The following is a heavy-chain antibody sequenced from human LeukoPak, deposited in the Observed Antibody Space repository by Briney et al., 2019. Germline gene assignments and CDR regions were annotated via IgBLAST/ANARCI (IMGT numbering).Heavy chain of an antibody. CDR3: ARGPMVRGVINYFDY. V-gene: IGHV4-59*01. CDR2: IYYSGST. CDR1: GGSISSYY. J-gene: IGHJ4*02. D-gene: IGHD3-10*01. Sequence: SETLSLTCTVSGGSISSYYWSWIRQPPGKGLEWIGYIYYSGSTNYNPSLKSRVTISVDTSKNQFSLKLSSVTAADTAVHYCARGPMVRGVINYFDYWGQGTLVTVSS.